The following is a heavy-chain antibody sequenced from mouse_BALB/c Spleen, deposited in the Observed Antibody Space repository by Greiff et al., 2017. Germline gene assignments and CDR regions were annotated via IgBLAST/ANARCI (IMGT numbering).Heavy chain of an antibody. CDR3: ARVWSYAMDY. V-gene: IGHV5-4*02. Sequence: EVKLQESGGGLVKPGGSLKLSCAASGFTFSDYYMYWVRQTPEKRLEWVATISDGGSYTYYPDSVKGRFTISRDNAKNNLYLQMSSLKSEDTAMYYCARVWSYAMDYWGQGTSVTVSS. J-gene: IGHJ4*01. CDR2: ISDGGSYT. CDR1: GFTFSDYY. D-gene: IGHD1-1*02.